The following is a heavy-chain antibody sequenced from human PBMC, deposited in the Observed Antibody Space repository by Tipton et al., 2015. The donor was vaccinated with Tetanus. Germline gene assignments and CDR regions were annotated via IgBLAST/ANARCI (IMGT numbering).Heavy chain of an antibody. CDR3: ARPTLRLVIDS. CDR2: VHYTGDT. D-gene: IGHD6-6*01. V-gene: IGHV4-39*01. J-gene: IGHJ4*02. CDR1: GGSITSSDYF. Sequence: TLSLTCTVSGGSITSSDYFWGWIRQPPGKGLEWIANVHYTGDTYCSPSLQSRVTISVDTSKNQFSLRLSSVTAADTAVYYCARPTLRLVIDSWGQGTLVTVSS.